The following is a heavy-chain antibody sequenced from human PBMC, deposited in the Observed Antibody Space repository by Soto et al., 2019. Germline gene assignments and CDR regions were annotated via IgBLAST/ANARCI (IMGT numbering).Heavy chain of an antibody. CDR3: ARGGGYSGYDYATFDY. J-gene: IGHJ4*02. V-gene: IGHV4-61*01. CDR2: IYYSGST. Sequence: SETLSLTCTVSGGSVSTGSYYWSWIRQPPGKGLEWIGYIYYSGSTNYNPSLKSRVTISVGTSKNQFSLKLSSVTAADTAMYYCARGGGYSGYDYATFDYWGQGTLVTISS. CDR1: GGSVSTGSYY. D-gene: IGHD5-12*01.